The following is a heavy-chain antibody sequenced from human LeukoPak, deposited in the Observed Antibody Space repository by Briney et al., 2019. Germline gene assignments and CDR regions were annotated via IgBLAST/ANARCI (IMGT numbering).Heavy chain of an antibody. J-gene: IGHJ3*02. CDR3: AIRLGYCSGGSCYDPDAFDI. V-gene: IGHV5-51*01. CDR2: IYPGDSDT. Sequence: GESLKISCKGSGYSVTSYWIGCVRQMPGKGLEWMGIIYPGDSDTRYSPSFQGQVTISADKSISTAYLQWSSLKASDTAMYYCAIRLGYCSGGSCYDPDAFDIWGQGTMVTVSS. D-gene: IGHD2-15*01. CDR1: GYSVTSYW.